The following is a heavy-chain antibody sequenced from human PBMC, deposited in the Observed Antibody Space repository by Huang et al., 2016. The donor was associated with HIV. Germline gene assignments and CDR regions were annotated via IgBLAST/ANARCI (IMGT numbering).Heavy chain of an antibody. CDR3: TRLSSDGKNYFDP. CDR2: IFPSDSDT. D-gene: IGHD1-7*01. CDR1: GYSFTSNW. V-gene: IGHV5-51*03. Sequence: EVQLVQSGAEVKKPGESLKISCKGTGYSFTSNWIGWVRQMPGKGLELMGRIFPSDSDTRYSPSFQGQVTISADKSITTAYLQWSSLKASDTAMYYCTRLSSDGKNYFDPWGQGSLVTVSS. J-gene: IGHJ5*02.